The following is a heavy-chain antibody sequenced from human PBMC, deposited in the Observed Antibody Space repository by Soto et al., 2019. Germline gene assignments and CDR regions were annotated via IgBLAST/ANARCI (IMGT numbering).Heavy chain of an antibody. Sequence: PSETLSLTCTVSGGSISSSSYYWGWIRQPPGKGLEWIGSIYYSGSTYYNPSLKSRVTISVDTSKNQFSLKLSSVTAADTAVYYCARRPSLAARVYYFDYWGQGTLVTAPQ. J-gene: IGHJ4*02. D-gene: IGHD6-6*01. CDR2: IYYSGST. CDR1: GGSISSSSYY. CDR3: ARRPSLAARVYYFDY. V-gene: IGHV4-39*01.